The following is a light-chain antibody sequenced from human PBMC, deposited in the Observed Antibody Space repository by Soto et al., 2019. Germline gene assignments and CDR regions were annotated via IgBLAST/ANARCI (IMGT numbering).Light chain of an antibody. J-gene: IGKJ2*01. CDR2: AAS. CDR1: QSISSD. CDR3: QQSFSTPYT. V-gene: IGKV1-39*01. Sequence: DIQMTQSPSSLSASVGDRVIITCRASQSISSDLHWYQQKPGKAPKLLISAASILQSGVPSTFSGSGSGTVFILTISSLQPEDFATYFCQQSFSTPYTFGQGTKLETK.